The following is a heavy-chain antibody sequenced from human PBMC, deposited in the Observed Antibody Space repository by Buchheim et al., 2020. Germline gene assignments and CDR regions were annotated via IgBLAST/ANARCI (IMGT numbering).Heavy chain of an antibody. Sequence: QVQLVQSGAEVQKPGASVKVSCKASGYPFTSFDLNWVRQATGQGLECLGWMNPDSGATGYAPKFKGRFTMTWDTSITTAYMQLSSVTSDDTAVYYCARTMVRGVPSMDYWGQGTL. V-gene: IGHV1-8*01. D-gene: IGHD3-10*01. CDR1: GYPFTSFD. J-gene: IGHJ4*02. CDR2: MNPDSGAT. CDR3: ARTMVRGVPSMDY.